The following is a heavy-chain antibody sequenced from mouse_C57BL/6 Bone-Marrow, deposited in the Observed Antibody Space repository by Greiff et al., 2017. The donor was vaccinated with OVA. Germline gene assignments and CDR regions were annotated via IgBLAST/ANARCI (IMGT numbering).Heavy chain of an antibody. Sequence: VQLQQSGAELVKPGASVKISCKASGYAFSSYWMNWVKQRPGKGLEWIGQIYPGDGDTNYNGKFKGKATLTADKSSSTAYMQLSSLTSEDSAVYFCARRGYGSSFWYFGVWGTGTTVTVSS. CDR2: IYPGDGDT. CDR1: GYAFSSYW. J-gene: IGHJ1*03. D-gene: IGHD1-1*01. CDR3: ARRGYGSSFWYFGV. V-gene: IGHV1-80*01.